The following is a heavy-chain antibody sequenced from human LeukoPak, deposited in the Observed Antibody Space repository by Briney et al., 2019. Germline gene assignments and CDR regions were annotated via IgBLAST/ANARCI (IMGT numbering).Heavy chain of an antibody. V-gene: IGHV4-61*01. CDR1: GGSLSSSSYY. CDR3: ARAPQYSSSSGVYYYYYMDV. J-gene: IGHJ6*03. D-gene: IGHD6-6*01. Sequence: PSETLSLTCTVSGGSLSSSSYYWGWIRQPPGKGLEWIGYIYYSGSTSYNPSLRSRLTISVDTSKNQFSLKVNSVTAADTAVYYCARAPQYSSSSGVYYYYYMDVWGKGTTVTVSS. CDR2: IYYSGST.